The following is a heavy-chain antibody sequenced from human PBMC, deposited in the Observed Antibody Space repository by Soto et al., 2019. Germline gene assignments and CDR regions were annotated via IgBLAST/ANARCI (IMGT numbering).Heavy chain of an antibody. CDR3: ASVHSSIWIDAFDI. V-gene: IGHV3-48*01. CDR1: GFTFSTYR. D-gene: IGHD6-13*01. J-gene: IGHJ3*02. CDR2: ISSGTTTI. Sequence: GGSLRLSCASSGFTFSTYRMNWVRQAPGKGLEWVSYISSGTTTIYYADSVKGRFTISRDNAKESVYLQMNSLRAEDTAVYYCASVHSSIWIDAFDIWGQGTMVTVSS.